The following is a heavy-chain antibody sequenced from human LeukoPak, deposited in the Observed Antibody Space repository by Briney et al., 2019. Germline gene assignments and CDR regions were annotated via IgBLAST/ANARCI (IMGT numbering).Heavy chain of an antibody. CDR2: IYYSGST. CDR1: GGSISSGGYY. CDR3: ASLGSSGYYEPYYFDY. V-gene: IGHV4-39*01. D-gene: IGHD3-22*01. Sequence: SETLSLTCTVSGGSISSGGYYWSLIRQHPGKGLEWIGSIYYSGSTYYNPSLKSRVTISVDTSKNQFSLKLSSVTAADTAVYYCASLGSSGYYEPYYFDYWGQGTLVTVSS. J-gene: IGHJ4*02.